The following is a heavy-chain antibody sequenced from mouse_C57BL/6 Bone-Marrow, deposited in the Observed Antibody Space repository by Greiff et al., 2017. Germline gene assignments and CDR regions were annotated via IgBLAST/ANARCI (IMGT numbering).Heavy chain of an antibody. J-gene: IGHJ2*01. V-gene: IGHV2-2*01. D-gene: IGHD2-2*01. CDR2: IGSGGST. CDR3: ARNFGYNEGYYFDD. CDR1: GFSLTSYG. Sequence: QVQLQQSGPGLVQPSQSLSITCTASGFSLTSYGVHWVRQSPGKGLEWLGAIGSGGSTDYNAAFITRLSISKDTSKSQVFFKMNSLQADDTAIYCCARNFGYNEGYYFDDWGQGTTLTVSS.